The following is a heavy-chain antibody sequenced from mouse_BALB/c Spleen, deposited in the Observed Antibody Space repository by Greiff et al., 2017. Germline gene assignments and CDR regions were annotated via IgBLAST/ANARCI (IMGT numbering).Heavy chain of an antibody. V-gene: IGHV3-8*02. CDR3: ARSLGTTAYFDY. Sequence: EVKLMESGPSLVKPSQTLSLTCSVTGDSITSGYWNWIRKFPGNKLEYMGYISYSGSTYYNPSLKSRISITRDTSKNQYYLQLNSVTTEDTATYYCARSLGTTAYFDYWGQGTTLTVSS. J-gene: IGHJ2*01. CDR1: GDSITSGY. CDR2: ISYSGST. D-gene: IGHD1-1*01.